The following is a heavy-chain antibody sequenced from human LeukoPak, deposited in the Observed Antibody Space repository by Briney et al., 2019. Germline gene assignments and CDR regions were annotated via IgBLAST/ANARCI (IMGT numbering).Heavy chain of an antibody. J-gene: IGHJ3*02. CDR1: GGSISSGGYS. CDR2: ISHSGTT. Sequence: SETLSLTCAVSGGSISSGGYSWGWVRQPPGKGLQWIGHISHSGTTYYNPSLKSRVTTSLDGSENQFSLNLTSVTGADTAVYFCARGRPANMAFDIWGQGTVVPVSS. D-gene: IGHD6-25*01. CDR3: ARGRPANMAFDI. V-gene: IGHV4-30-2*01.